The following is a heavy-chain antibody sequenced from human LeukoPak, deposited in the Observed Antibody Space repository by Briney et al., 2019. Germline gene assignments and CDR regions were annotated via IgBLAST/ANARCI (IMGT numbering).Heavy chain of an antibody. J-gene: IGHJ6*03. CDR1: GGSISSGSYY. CDR3: ARDLYYDILTGYRLGVYYYYMDV. Sequence: SETLSLTCTVSGGSISSGSYYWSWIRQPAGKGLEWIGRIYISGSTNYNPSFKSRVTMSVDTSKNQFSLKLSSVTAADTAVYYCARDLYYDILTGYRLGVYYYYMDVWGKGTTVTISS. D-gene: IGHD3-9*01. V-gene: IGHV4-61*02. CDR2: IYISGST.